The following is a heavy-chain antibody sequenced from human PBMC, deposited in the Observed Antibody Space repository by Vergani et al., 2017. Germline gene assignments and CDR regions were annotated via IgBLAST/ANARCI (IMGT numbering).Heavy chain of an antibody. CDR3: ARHYSIAAAGTKMGP. CDR1: GYSFTSYW. V-gene: IGHV5-10-1*03. D-gene: IGHD6-13*01. CDR2: IDPSDSYT. J-gene: IGHJ5*02. Sequence: EVQLVQSGAEVKKPGESLRISCKGSGYSFTSYWISWVRQMPGKGLEWMGRIDPSDSYTNYSPSFQGHVTISADKSISTAYLQWSSLKASDTAMYYCARHYSIAAAGTKMGPWGQGTLVTVSS.